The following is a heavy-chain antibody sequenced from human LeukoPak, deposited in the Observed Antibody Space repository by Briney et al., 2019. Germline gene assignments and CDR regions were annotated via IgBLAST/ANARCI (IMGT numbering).Heavy chain of an antibody. J-gene: IGHJ4*02. V-gene: IGHV3-7*01. CDR3: AKDGRTGYPFDY. D-gene: IGHD5-12*01. CDR1: GFTFSSYW. CDR2: IKQDGSEK. Sequence: QTGGSLRLSCAASGFTFSSYWMSWVRQAPGKGLEWVANIKQDGSEKYYVDSVKGRFTISRDNAKNTYLQMNSLRTEDTAVYFCAKDGRTGYPFDYWGRGTLVTVSS.